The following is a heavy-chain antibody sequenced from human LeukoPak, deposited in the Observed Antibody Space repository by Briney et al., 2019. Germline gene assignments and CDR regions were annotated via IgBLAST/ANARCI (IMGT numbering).Heavy chain of an antibody. CDR2: IWCDGSSK. CDR1: GFTFSSYG. D-gene: IGHD6-13*01. J-gene: IGHJ4*02. Sequence: PGRSLRLSCAASGFTFSSYGMHWVRQAPGKGLEWVAVIWCDGSSKYYADSVKGRFTISRDNSKNTLYLQMNSLRAEDTAVYYCARDVSGSSWYSVMGYWGQGTLATVSS. CDR3: ARDVSGSSWYSVMGY. V-gene: IGHV3-33*01.